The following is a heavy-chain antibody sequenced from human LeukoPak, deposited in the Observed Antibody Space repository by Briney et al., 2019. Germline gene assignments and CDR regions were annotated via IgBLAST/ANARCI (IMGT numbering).Heavy chain of an antibody. J-gene: IGHJ4*02. CDR1: GGSISSGGYY. CDR2: IYYSGST. V-gene: IGHV4-31*03. Sequence: SETLSLTCTVSGGSISSGGYYWSWIRQHPGKGLEWIGYIYYSGSTYYNPSLKSRVTISVDTSKNQFSLKLSSVTAVDTAVYYCARTAVDTATYFEYWGQGTLVTVSS. CDR3: ARTAVDTATYFEY. D-gene: IGHD5-18*01.